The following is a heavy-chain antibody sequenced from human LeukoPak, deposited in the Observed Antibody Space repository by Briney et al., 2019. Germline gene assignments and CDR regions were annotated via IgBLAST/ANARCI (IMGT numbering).Heavy chain of an antibody. CDR1: GFTFSSYA. CDR3: AKEQSLSGDDYFDF. V-gene: IGHV3-23*01. Sequence: GGSLRLSCAASGFTFSSYAMSWVRQGPGKGLEWVSAITGSGETTHYADSVKGRFTISRDNPKNMLYLQMNSLRAEDTAVYYCAKEQSLSGDDYFDFGGQGTLVTVSS. D-gene: IGHD7-27*01. CDR2: ITGSGETT. J-gene: IGHJ4*02.